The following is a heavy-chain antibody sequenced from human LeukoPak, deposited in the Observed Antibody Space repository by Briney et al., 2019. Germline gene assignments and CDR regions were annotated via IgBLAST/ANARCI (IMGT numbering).Heavy chain of an antibody. D-gene: IGHD3-16*01. CDR2: INSDGSST. J-gene: IGHJ5*02. V-gene: IGHV3-74*01. CDR3: ARALFLGDWFDP. CDR1: GFTFSTYW. Sequence: GGSLRLSCAASGFTFSTYWMHWVRQAPGKGLVWVSRINSDGSSTNCADSVKGRFTISRDNAKSTLYLQMNSLRAEDTAVYYCARALFLGDWFDPWGQGTLVTVSS.